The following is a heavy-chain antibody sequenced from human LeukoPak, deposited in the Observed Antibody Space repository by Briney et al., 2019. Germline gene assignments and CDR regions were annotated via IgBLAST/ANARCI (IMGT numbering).Heavy chain of an antibody. Sequence: ASVKVSCKASGFTLTGYYMHWVRQDPRQGLQWMGWIKPNGGDTDYAQKFQGRVTMTRDTSISTVYMELSSLRSDDTAVYYCARADSVPAGDYHYWYMDVWGKGTTVTVSS. D-gene: IGHD2-2*01. CDR1: GFTLTGYY. J-gene: IGHJ6*03. V-gene: IGHV1-2*02. CDR3: ARADSVPAGDYHYWYMDV. CDR2: IKPNGGDT.